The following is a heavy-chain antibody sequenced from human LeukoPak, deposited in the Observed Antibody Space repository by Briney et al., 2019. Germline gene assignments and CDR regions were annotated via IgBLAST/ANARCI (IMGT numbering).Heavy chain of an antibody. V-gene: IGHV3-48*01. D-gene: IGHD3-10*01. CDR2: ISSSSSTI. J-gene: IGHJ4*02. CDR3: ARNLWFGDY. Sequence: PGGSLRLSCAASGFTFSSYSMNWVRQAPGKGLEWVSYISSSSSTIYCADSVKGRFTISRDNAKNSLYLQMNSLRAEDTAVYYCARNLWFGDYWGQGTLVTVSS. CDR1: GFTFSSYS.